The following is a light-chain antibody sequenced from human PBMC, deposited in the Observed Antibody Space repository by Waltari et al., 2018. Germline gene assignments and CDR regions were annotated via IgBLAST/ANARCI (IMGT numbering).Light chain of an antibody. J-gene: IGKJ5*01. Sequence: SQSISIYLAWYQQKPGQAPRLLIYDASNRATSIPARFSGSGSGTDFTLTISSLEPEDFAVYYCQQRSNWPPITLGQGTRLEIK. CDR2: DAS. CDR1: QSISIY. V-gene: IGKV3-11*01. CDR3: QQRSNWPPIT.